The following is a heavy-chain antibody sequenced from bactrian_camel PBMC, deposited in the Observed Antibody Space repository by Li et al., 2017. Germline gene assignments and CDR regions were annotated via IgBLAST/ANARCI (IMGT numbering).Heavy chain of an antibody. CDR3: AVGLGERFDPKLVMPVCARFGY. D-gene: IGHD1*01. Sequence: DVQLVESGGDLVQPGGSLRLSCSTSGFTFSAYHMTWVRQAPGKGLEWLAAIDNDGSKTYYQDSVKGRFAISHNNAENTLYLQMNSLKPDDTAVYYCAVGLGERFDPKLVMPVCARFGYWGQGTQVTVS. CDR1: GFTFSAYH. V-gene: IGHV3S40*01. CDR2: IDNDGSKT. J-gene: IGHJ6*01.